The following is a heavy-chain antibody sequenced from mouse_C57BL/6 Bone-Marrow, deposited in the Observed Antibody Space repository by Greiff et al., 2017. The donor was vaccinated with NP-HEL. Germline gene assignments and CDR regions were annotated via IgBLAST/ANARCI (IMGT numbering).Heavy chain of an antibody. CDR2: IDPSDSYT. J-gene: IGHJ2*01. CDR1: GYTFTSCW. V-gene: IGHV1-50*01. CDR3: ARRGGYFDY. Sequence: QVQLQQPGAELVKPGASVKLSCKASGYTFTSCWMQWVKQRPGQGLEWIGEIDPSDSYTNYNQKFKGKATLTVDTSSSTAYMQLSSLTSEDSAVYYCARRGGYFDYWGQGTTLTVSS.